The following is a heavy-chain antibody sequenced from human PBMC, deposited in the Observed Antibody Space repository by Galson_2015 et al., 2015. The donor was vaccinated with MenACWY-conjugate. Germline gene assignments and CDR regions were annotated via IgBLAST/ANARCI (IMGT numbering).Heavy chain of an antibody. V-gene: IGHV3-30*18. CDR3: ANWEGKRAFDI. J-gene: IGHJ3*02. D-gene: IGHD1-26*01. Sequence: SLRLSCAASGFTFSSYGMHWVRQAPGKGLEWVAVISYDGSNKYYADSVKGRFTISRDNSKNTLYLQMNSLRAEDTAVYYCANWEGKRAFDIWGQGTMVTASS. CDR1: GFTFSSYG. CDR2: ISYDGSNK.